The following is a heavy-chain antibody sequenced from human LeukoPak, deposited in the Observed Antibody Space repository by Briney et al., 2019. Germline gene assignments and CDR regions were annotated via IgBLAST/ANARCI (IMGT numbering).Heavy chain of an antibody. V-gene: IGHV3-23*01. Sequence: QTGGSLRLSCAASGFTFSSYAMSWVRQAPGKGLEWVSAISGSGGSTYYADSVKGRFTISRDNSKNTLYLQMNSLRAEDTAVYYCASPAATLLYIAAAVYDYWGQGTLVTVSS. J-gene: IGHJ4*02. CDR1: GFTFSSYA. D-gene: IGHD6-13*01. CDR3: ASPAATLLYIAAAVYDY. CDR2: ISGSGGST.